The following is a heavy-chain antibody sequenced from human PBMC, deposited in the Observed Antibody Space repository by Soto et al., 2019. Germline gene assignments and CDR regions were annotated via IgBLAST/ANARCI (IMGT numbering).Heavy chain of an antibody. CDR2: IIPIFGTA. J-gene: IGHJ3*02. CDR3: AREGTFPPPFFDI. CDR1: GGTFSGYA. Sequence: VASVKVSCKASGGTFSGYAISWVRQAPGQGLEWMGGIIPIFGTANYAQKFQGRVTITADKSTSTAYMELSSLRSEDTAVYYCAREGTFPPPFFDIWGQGTMVTVSS. D-gene: IGHD1-7*01. V-gene: IGHV1-69*06.